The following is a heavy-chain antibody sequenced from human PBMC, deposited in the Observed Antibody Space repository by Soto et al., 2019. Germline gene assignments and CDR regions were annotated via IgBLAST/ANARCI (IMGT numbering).Heavy chain of an antibody. Sequence: HVELVQSGADVKKPGASVTISCKASGYTFTDYALHWVRQAPGQRLEWMGWMNDGVGNTLYSQKFQGRITITRDTSASTAYMELNILKSEDTAIYYCARDTGYTFGSLNYWGPGTLVTVSS. CDR3: ARDTGYTFGSLNY. CDR2: MNDGVGNT. D-gene: IGHD5-18*01. J-gene: IGHJ4*02. V-gene: IGHV1-3*01. CDR1: GYTFTDYA.